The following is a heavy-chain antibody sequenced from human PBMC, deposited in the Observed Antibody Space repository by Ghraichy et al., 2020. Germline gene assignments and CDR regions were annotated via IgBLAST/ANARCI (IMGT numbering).Heavy chain of an antibody. Sequence: SGPTLVKPTQTLTLTCTFSGFSLSTGGMCVSWIRQPPGKALEWLARIDWDDDKFYSTSLKTRLTISKDTSNTQVVLTMTNMDPVDTATYYCARNRRDGGPFDVWGQGTMVAVSS. D-gene: IGHD5-24*01. V-gene: IGHV2-70*17. CDR2: IDWDDDK. CDR3: ARNRRDGGPFDV. J-gene: IGHJ3*01. CDR1: GFSLSTGGMC.